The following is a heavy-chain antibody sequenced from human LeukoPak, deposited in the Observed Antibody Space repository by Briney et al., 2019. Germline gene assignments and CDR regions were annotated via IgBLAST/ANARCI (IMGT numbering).Heavy chain of an antibody. CDR2: ISWNSGCI. J-gene: IGHJ4*02. CDR1: GFTFDDYA. CDR3: AKVLSSGWLDNFDY. D-gene: IGHD6-19*01. Sequence: GGSLRLSCAASGFTFDDYAMHWVRQAPGKGLEWVSGISWNSGCIGYADSVKGRFTISRDNAKNSLYLQMNSLRAEDTALYYCAKVLSSGWLDNFDYWGQGTLVTVSS. V-gene: IGHV3-9*01.